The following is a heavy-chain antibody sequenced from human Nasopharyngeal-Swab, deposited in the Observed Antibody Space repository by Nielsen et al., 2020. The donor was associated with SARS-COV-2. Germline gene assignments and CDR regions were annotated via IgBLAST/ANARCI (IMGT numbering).Heavy chain of an antibody. D-gene: IGHD2-21*02. CDR1: GFTFSSYN. V-gene: IGHV3-21*01. CDR2: ISSSSSYI. Sequence: GESLKISCAASGFTFSSYNINWVRQAPGKGLEWVSSISSSSSYIYYADSVKGRFTLSRDNAKKSLYLQIDRLRAEDTAVYYCARDNYGGCGGDCYYYYYYGMDVWGRGTTVTVSS. CDR3: ARDNYGGCGGDCYYYYYYGMDV. J-gene: IGHJ6*02.